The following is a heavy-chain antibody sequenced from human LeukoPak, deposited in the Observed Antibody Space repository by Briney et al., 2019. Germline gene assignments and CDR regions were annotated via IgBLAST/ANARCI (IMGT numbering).Heavy chain of an antibody. Sequence: ASVKVSHKSSVLRHRKHCLTGVRQAPGHGLECMGWISAYNGDTNSAQNFPGRLTTTTDTSPHTAYVERRSLSSDDPCVYYCARVRSPDATKCGWKLFFDYWGQGTLVTVSS. CDR3: ARVRSPDATKCGWKLFFDY. J-gene: IGHJ4*02. V-gene: IGHV1-18*01. CDR1: VLRHRKHC. CDR2: ISAYNGDT. D-gene: IGHD6-19*01.